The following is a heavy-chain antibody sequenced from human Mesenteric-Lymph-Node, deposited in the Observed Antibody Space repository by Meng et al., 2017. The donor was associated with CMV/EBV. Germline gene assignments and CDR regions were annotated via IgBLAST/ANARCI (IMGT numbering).Heavy chain of an antibody. CDR2: TRNKANSYTT. Sequence: SGFTFSDPYMDWVRQAPGKGLEWVGRTRNKANSYTTEYAASVKGRFTISRDDSKNSLYLQMNSLKTEDTAVYYCARADSSGYYGFDPWGQGTLVTVSP. CDR3: ARADSSGYYGFDP. J-gene: IGHJ5*02. D-gene: IGHD3-22*01. V-gene: IGHV3-72*01. CDR1: GFTFSDPY.